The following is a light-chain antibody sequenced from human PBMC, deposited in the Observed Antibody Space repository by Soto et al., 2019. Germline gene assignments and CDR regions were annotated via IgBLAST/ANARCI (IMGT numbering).Light chain of an antibody. J-gene: IGKJ4*01. CDR2: AAS. CDR1: QSVSNN. CDR3: QQYNNWPLLT. V-gene: IGKV3-15*01. Sequence: EIVMSQSPATLSVSPGERATLSCRASQSVSNNLAWYQQKPGQAPRLLIYAASTRATGIPARFSGRGSATEFTLTISSLQSEDFAVYYCQQYNNWPLLTFGGGTKVEIK.